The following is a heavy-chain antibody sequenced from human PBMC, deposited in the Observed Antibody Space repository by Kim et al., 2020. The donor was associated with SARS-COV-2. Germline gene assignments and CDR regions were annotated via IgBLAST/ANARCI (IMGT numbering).Heavy chain of an antibody. J-gene: IGHJ6*04. D-gene: IGHD2-15*01. CDR3: VKAVLSGYYYFGLDV. CDR2: FDPEDGET. CDR1: GYTLTELS. V-gene: IGHV1-24*01. Sequence: ASVKVSCKVSGYTLTELSMHWVRQAPGKGLEWMGGFDPEDGETIYAQKFQGRVTITEDTSTDTAYMELSSLRSEDTAVYYCVKAVLSGYYYFGLDVWVRG.